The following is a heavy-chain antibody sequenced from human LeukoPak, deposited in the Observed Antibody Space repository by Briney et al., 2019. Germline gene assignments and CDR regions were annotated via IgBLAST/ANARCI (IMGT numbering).Heavy chain of an antibody. V-gene: IGHV3-11*04. CDR3: ARDYYSSSWDYYYYYMDV. J-gene: IGHJ6*03. CDR1: GFTFSDYY. CDR2: ISSSGSTI. D-gene: IGHD6-13*01. Sequence: PGGSLRLSCAASGFTFSDYYMSWIRQAPGKGLEWVSYISSSGSTIYYADSVKGRFTISRDNAKNSLYLQMNSLRAEDTAVYYCARDYYSSSWDYYYYYMDVWGKGTTVTVSS.